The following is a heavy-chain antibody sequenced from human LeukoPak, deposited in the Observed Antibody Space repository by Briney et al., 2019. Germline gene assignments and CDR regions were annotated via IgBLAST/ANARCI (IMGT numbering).Heavy chain of an antibody. J-gene: IGHJ4*02. D-gene: IGHD2-8*01. V-gene: IGHV1-46*01. CDR2: INPSGGST. CDR1: GYTFTSYY. CDR3: ARDENGYCTNGVCPDY. Sequence: GASVKVSCKASGYTFTSYYMHWVRQAPGQGLEWMGIINPSGGSTSYAQKFQGRVTMTRDTSTGTVYMELSSLRSEDTAVYYCARDENGYCTNGVCPDYWGQGTLVTVSS.